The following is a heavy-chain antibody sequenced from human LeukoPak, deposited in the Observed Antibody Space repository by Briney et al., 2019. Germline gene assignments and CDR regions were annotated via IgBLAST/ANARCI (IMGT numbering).Heavy chain of an antibody. CDR1: GGSVSSYY. D-gene: IGHD3-16*02. V-gene: IGHV4-4*07. Sequence: SETLSLTCTVSGGSVSSYYWSWIRQPAGKGLEWIGRIYTSGDTYYNPSLKSRVTISVDTSKNQFSLKLSSVTAADTAVYYCARQVYMITFGGVIGLSPDYWGQGTLVTVSS. CDR3: ARQVYMITFGGVIGLSPDY. CDR2: IYTSGDT. J-gene: IGHJ4*02.